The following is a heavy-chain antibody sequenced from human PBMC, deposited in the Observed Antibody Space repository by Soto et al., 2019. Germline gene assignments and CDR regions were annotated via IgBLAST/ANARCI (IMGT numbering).Heavy chain of an antibody. CDR2: IIPIFGTA. D-gene: IGHD2-15*01. Sequence: QVQLVQSGAEVKKPGSSVKVSCKAPGGTFSSYAISWVRQSPGQGLEWMGGIIPIFGTAKYAQKFQGRVTITADESTSRGYKELSSLSSEDTAVYYCARSQGGSSSLDIYYYYYYGIDIWGQGTTVTVSS. CDR1: GGTFSSYA. CDR3: ARSQGGSSSLDIYYYYYYGIDI. J-gene: IGHJ6*02. V-gene: IGHV1-69*01.